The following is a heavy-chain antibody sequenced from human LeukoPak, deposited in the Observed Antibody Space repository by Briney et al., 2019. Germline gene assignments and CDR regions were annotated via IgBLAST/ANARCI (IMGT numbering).Heavy chain of an antibody. Sequence: PGGSLRLSCTASGFTFSNYVMIWVRLAPGKGLEWVSIIGTSGGDIHYADSVKGRFSISRDNSKNTLSLQMNSLRVDDTAVYYCARDPNWGSGYWGQGTLVTVSS. D-gene: IGHD7-27*01. CDR1: GFTFSNYV. J-gene: IGHJ4*02. CDR2: IGTSGGDI. V-gene: IGHV3-23*01. CDR3: ARDPNWGSGY.